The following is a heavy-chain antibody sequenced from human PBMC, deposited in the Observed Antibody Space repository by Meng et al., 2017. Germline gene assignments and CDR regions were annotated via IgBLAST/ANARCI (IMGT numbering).Heavy chain of an antibody. CDR3: AHFDY. J-gene: IGHJ4*02. CDR2: ISYDGSNK. CDR1: GFTFSSYA. V-gene: IGHV3-30*01. Sequence: QVQLVVAGVGVVQPGRSLRLSCAASGFTFSSYAMHWVRQAPGKGLEWVAVISYDGSNKYYADSVKGRFTISRDNSKNTLYLQMNSLRAEDTAVYYCAHFDYWGQGTLVTVSS.